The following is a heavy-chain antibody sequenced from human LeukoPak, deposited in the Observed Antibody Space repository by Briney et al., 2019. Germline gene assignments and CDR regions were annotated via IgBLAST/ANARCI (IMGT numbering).Heavy chain of an antibody. CDR3: ASTARPQWDNWFDP. Sequence: GASVKVSCKASGGTFSSYAISWVRQAPGQGLEWMGGIIPIFGTANYAQKFRGRVTITADKSTRTAYMELSSLRSEDTAVYYCASTARPQWDNWFDPWGQGTLVTVSS. CDR2: IIPIFGTA. V-gene: IGHV1-69*06. CDR1: GGTFSSYA. D-gene: IGHD6-6*01. J-gene: IGHJ5*02.